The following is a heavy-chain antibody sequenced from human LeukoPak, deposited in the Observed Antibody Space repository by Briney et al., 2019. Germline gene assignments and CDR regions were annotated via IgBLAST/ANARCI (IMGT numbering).Heavy chain of an antibody. Sequence: GGSLRLSCAASGFAFSSCAMSWVRQAPGKGLEWVSAITGSVVSTYYADSVKGRFTISRDNSKNTLYLQMNSLRAEDTAVYYCAKHDYGDFLDYWGQGALVTVSS. V-gene: IGHV3-23*01. CDR1: GFAFSSCA. CDR2: ITGSVVST. CDR3: AKHDYGDFLDY. J-gene: IGHJ4*02. D-gene: IGHD4-17*01.